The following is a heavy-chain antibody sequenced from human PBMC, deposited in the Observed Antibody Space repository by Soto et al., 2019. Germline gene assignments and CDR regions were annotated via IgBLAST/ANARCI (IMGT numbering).Heavy chain of an antibody. J-gene: IGHJ6*02. V-gene: IGHV3-30*03. CDR2: ISYDGSNK. CDR3: ATAIKKVKYYAGKSGSYYYGMDV. Sequence: GGSLRLSCAASGFTFSSYGMHCVRQAPGKGLEGVAVISYDGSNKYYADSVKGRFTISRDNSKNTLYLQMNILRAEDTAVYYCATAIKKVKYYAGKSGSYYYGMDVWGQGTTVTVSS. D-gene: IGHD6-13*01. CDR1: GFTFSSYG.